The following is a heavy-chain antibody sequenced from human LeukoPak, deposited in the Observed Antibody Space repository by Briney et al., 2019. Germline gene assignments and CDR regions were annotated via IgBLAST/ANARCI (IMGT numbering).Heavy chain of an antibody. V-gene: IGHV4-59*01. J-gene: IGHJ4*02. D-gene: IGHD3-10*01. CDR1: GGSISSYY. CDR3: ARGGRFPDY. CDR2: IYYSGST. Sequence: SETLPLTCTVSGGSISSYYWSWIRQPPGKGLEWIGYIYYSGSTNYNPSLKSRVTISVDTSKNQFSLKLSSVAAADTAVYYCARGGRFPDYWGQGTLVTVSS.